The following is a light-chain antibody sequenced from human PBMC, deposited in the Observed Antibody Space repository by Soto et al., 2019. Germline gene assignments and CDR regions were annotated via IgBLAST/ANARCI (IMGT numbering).Light chain of an antibody. CDR2: EVT. Sequence: QSALTQPDSVSGSLGQSITISCTGTSSDVGAYNYVSWYQQHPDKAPKLLIFEVTNRPSGVSGRFSGSKSGITASLSISGLQPEDDADYYCTSYSSSSPVLFGGGTKLTVL. J-gene: IGLJ2*01. CDR1: SSDVGAYNY. CDR3: TSYSSSSPVL. V-gene: IGLV2-14*01.